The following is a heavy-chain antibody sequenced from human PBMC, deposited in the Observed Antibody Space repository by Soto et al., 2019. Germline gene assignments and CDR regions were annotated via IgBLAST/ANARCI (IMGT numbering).Heavy chain of an antibody. Sequence: QVQLVESGGGLVKPGGSLRLSCAASGFTFSDYYMSWIRQAPGKGLEWVSYISSSGSTIYYADSVKGRFTISRDNAKNSLYLHMNSLRAEDTAVYYCSRVAITIFGVVKEYYYYYMDVWGNGTTVTVSS. CDR3: SRVAITIFGVVKEYYYYYMDV. D-gene: IGHD3-3*01. J-gene: IGHJ6*03. CDR2: ISSSGSTI. CDR1: GFTFSDYY. V-gene: IGHV3-11*01.